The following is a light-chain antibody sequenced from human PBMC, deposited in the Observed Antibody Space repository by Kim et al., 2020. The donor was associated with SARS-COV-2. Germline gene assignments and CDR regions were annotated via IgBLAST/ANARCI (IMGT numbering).Light chain of an antibody. V-gene: IGLV1-36*01. CDR3: AAWDDSLNGPV. CDR2: YDN. CDR1: SSNIGNNA. J-gene: IGLJ1*01. Sequence: QPVLTQPPSVSEAPRQRVTISCSGGSSNIGNNAVNWYQQVPGKAPKLLIYYDNMVPSGVSDRFSGSKSGTSASLAISGLQSEDEADYYCAAWDDSLNGPVFGTGTKVTVL.